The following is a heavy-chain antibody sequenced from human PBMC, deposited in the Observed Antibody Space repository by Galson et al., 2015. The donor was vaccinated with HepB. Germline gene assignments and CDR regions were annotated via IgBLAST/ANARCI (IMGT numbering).Heavy chain of an antibody. Sequence: SVKVSCKASGGTFNTYAISWVRQVPGQGLEWMGGIIPMFGTATYAQKFQGRVTITADASTTTAYLELSSLRSEDTAVYFCARDPEILRQKGWFDPWGQGTLVTVSS. CDR3: ARDPEILRQKGWFDP. D-gene: IGHD3-3*01. CDR2: IIPMFGTA. J-gene: IGHJ5*02. V-gene: IGHV1-69*13. CDR1: GGTFNTYA.